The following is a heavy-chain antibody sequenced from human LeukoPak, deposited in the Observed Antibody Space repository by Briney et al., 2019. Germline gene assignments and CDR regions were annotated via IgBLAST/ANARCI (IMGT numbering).Heavy chain of an antibody. CDR1: GFTVSSNY. V-gene: IGHV3-53*01. D-gene: IGHD6-19*01. Sequence: PGGSLRLSCAASGFTVSSNYMSWVRQAPGKGLEWVSIIYSGDTTYYADSVKGRFTISRDNSRNTLYLQMNSLRAEDTAVYYCARGMGSAPFDYWGQGTLVTVSS. CDR2: IYSGDTT. CDR3: ARGMGSAPFDY. J-gene: IGHJ4*02.